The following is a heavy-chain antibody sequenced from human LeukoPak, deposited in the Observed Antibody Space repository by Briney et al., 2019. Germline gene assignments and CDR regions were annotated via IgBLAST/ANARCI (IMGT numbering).Heavy chain of an antibody. D-gene: IGHD4-23*01. CDR1: GFTFNRYW. CDR3: ARVHTVVTPSDS. CDR2: IKQDGSEK. Sequence: GGSLRLPCAASGFTFNRYWMSWVRQAPGKGLEWVANIKQDGSEKYYVDSVKGRFTISRDNAKNSLYLQMNSLRAEDTAVYYCARVHTVVTPSDSWGQGTLVTVSS. V-gene: IGHV3-7*01. J-gene: IGHJ4*02.